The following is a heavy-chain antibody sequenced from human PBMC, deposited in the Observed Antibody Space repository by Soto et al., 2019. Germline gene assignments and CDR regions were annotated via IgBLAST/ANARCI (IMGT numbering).Heavy chain of an antibody. Sequence: QVQLQQWGAGLLKPSETLSLTCAVYGGSFSGYYWSWIRQPPGKGLEWIGEINHSGSTNYNPSLXGRVPISVDAXXNXFXXMLSCVTAADPAVYYCARGRLTYYDDSSGGRSYGYWGQGTLVTVSS. CDR2: INHSGST. J-gene: IGHJ4*02. CDR1: GGSFSGYY. V-gene: IGHV4-34*01. D-gene: IGHD3-22*01. CDR3: ARGRLTYYDDSSGGRSYGY.